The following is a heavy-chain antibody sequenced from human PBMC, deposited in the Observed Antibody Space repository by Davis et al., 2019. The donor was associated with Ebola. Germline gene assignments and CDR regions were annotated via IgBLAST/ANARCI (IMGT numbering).Heavy chain of an antibody. CDR2: MNPNSGNT. J-gene: IGHJ6*02. V-gene: IGHV1-8*01. D-gene: IGHD3-3*01. Sequence: ASVKVSCKASGYTFTSYDINWVRQATGQGLEWMGWMNPNSGNTGYAQKFQGRVTMTRNTSISTAYMELSSLRSEDTAVYYCARVRAEGPLYYDFWSGYYIVYYYYGMDVWGQGTTVTVSS. CDR1: GYTFTSYD. CDR3: ARVRAEGPLYYDFWSGYYIVYYYYGMDV.